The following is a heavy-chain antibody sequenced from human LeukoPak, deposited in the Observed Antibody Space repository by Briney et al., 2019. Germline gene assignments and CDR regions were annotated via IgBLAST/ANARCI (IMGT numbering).Heavy chain of an antibody. CDR3: ARGPGYGSSSWYRFDP. CDR2: INHSGST. D-gene: IGHD6-13*01. J-gene: IGHJ5*02. Sequence: SETLSLTCAVYGGSFSGYYWSWIRQPPGKGLEWIGEINHSGSTNYNPSLKSRVTISVDTSKNQFSLKLSSVTAADTAVYYCARGPGYGSSSWYRFDPWGQGTPVTVSS. V-gene: IGHV4-34*01. CDR1: GGSFSGYY.